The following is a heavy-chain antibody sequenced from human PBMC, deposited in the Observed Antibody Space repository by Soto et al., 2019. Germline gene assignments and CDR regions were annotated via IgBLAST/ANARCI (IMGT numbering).Heavy chain of an antibody. CDR3: ASLYGGARLLGYFDY. CDR2: ISGSGGSNK. J-gene: IGHJ4*02. Sequence: PGGSLRLSCAASGFTFSSYAMSWVRQAPGKGLGWVSAISGSGGSNKYYADSVKGRFTISRDNSKNTLYLQMNSLRAEDTAVYYCASLYGGARLLGYFDYWGQGTLVTVSS. D-gene: IGHD4-17*01. CDR1: GFTFSSYA. V-gene: IGHV3-23*01.